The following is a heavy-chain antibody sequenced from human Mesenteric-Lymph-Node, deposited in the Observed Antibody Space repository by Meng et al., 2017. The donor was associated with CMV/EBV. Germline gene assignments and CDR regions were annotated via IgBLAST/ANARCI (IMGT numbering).Heavy chain of an antibody. D-gene: IGHD2-21*01. V-gene: IGHV3-7*01. J-gene: IGHJ4*02. CDR2: IKQDGRTT. CDR3: ASLWGGGY. Sequence: GESLKISCAAAGFNFGDYWMSWVRQAAGEGLEWVADIKQDGRTTYYAASVRGRFTISRDNAKKSLYLQMKNVRVEDTSVYYCASLWGGGYWGQGTLVTVSS. CDR1: GFNFGDYW.